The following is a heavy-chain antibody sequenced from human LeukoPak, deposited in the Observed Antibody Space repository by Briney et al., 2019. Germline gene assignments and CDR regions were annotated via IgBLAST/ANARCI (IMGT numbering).Heavy chain of an antibody. CDR3: ARDFQWNYGDDY. D-gene: IGHD1-7*01. Sequence: GGSLRLSCAASGFTFSSYAMHWVRQAPGKGLEWVAVISYDGSNKYYADSVKGRFTISRDNSKNTLCLQMNSLRAEDTAVYYCARDFQWNYGDDYWGQGTLVTVSS. CDR1: GFTFSSYA. J-gene: IGHJ4*02. V-gene: IGHV3-30*04. CDR2: ISYDGSNK.